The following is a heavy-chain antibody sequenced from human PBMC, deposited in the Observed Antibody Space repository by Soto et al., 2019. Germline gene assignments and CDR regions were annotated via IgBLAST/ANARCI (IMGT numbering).Heavy chain of an antibody. Sequence: GGSLRLSCAASGFTFSSYGMHWVRQAPGKGLEWVAVIWYDGSNKYYADSVKGRFTISRDNSKNTPYLQMNSLRAEDTAVYYCARDHAQFSVGYFDRLFDYWGQGTLVTVSS. CDR3: ARDHAQFSVGYFDRLFDY. V-gene: IGHV3-33*01. CDR1: GFTFSSYG. J-gene: IGHJ4*02. D-gene: IGHD3-9*01. CDR2: IWYDGSNK.